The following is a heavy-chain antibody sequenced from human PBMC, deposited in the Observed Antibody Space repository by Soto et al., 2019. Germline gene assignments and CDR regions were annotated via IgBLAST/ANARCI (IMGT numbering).Heavy chain of an antibody. CDR2: INHSGST. CDR1: GGSISSSSYY. Sequence: SETLSLTCTVSGGSISSSSYYWGWIRQPPGKGLEWIGNINHSGSTNYNPSLKSRVTISVDTSKNQFSLKLSSVTAADTAVYYCARGRTADSPRYYFDYWGQGTLVTVSS. D-gene: IGHD1-1*01. J-gene: IGHJ4*02. V-gene: IGHV4-39*07. CDR3: ARGRTADSPRYYFDY.